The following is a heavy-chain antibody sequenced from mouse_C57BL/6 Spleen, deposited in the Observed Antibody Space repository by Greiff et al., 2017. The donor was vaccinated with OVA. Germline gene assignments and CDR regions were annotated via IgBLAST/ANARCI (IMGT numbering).Heavy chain of an antibody. CDR3: ARGGEGDFDY. J-gene: IGHJ2*01. Sequence: VQLQQSGPELVKPGASVKISCKASGYTFTDYYMNWVKQSHGKSLEWIGDINPNNGGTSYNQKFKGKATLTVDKSSSTAYMELRSLTSEDSAVYYCARGGEGDFDYWGQGTTLTVSS. CDR2: INPNNGGT. CDR1: GYTFTDYY. V-gene: IGHV1-26*01. D-gene: IGHD2-13*01.